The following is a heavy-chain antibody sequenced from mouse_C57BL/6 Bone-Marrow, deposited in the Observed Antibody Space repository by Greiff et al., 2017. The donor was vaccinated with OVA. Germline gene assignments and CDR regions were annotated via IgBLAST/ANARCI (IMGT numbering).Heavy chain of an antibody. V-gene: IGHV3-6*01. Sequence: EVKLVESGPGLVKPSQSLSLTCSVTGYSITSGYYWNWIRQFPGNKLEWMGYISYDGSNNYNPSLKNRISITRDTSKNQFFLKLNSVTTEDTATYYCASSTMVTPAWFAYWGQGTLVTVSA. CDR2: ISYDGSN. CDR1: GYSITSGYY. D-gene: IGHD2-2*01. J-gene: IGHJ3*01. CDR3: ASSTMVTPAWFAY.